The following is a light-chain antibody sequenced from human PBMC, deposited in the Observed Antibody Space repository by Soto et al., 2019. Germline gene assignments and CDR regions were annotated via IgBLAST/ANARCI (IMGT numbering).Light chain of an antibody. CDR1: ESLVNRDGNTY. CDR3: IHAKQGPLT. Sequence: DIVMTQTPLSSPVTLGQPASISCRSSESLVNRDGNTYLSWLQQRPGQPPRLLIYKIYNRFSGVPDRFSGRGTGKEVKLKIRRVDAEDVGVYYCIHAKQGPLTFGQ. J-gene: IGKJ5*01. CDR2: KIY. V-gene: IGKV2-24*01.